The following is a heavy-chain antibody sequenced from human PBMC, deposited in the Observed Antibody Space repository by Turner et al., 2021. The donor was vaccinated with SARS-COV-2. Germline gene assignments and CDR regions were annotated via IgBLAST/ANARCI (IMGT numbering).Heavy chain of an antibody. Sequence: EVQLVETGGGLIQTGGSRRHSCAAPGFTVSSNYMSWVRQAPGKGLEWVSVISSGGSTYYADSVKGRFTISRDNSKNTLYLQMNSLRAEDTAVYYCARGGEYQLLHYYGMDVWGQGTTVTVSS. CDR3: ARGGEYQLLHYYGMDV. CDR1: GFTVSSNY. CDR2: ISSGGST. D-gene: IGHD2-2*01. J-gene: IGHJ6*02. V-gene: IGHV3-53*02.